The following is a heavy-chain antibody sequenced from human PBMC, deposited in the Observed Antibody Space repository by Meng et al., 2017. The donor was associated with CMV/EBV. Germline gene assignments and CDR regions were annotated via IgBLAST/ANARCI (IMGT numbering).Heavy chain of an antibody. D-gene: IGHD1-26*01. CDR3: TTDSIVGATVFDY. Sequence: GGSLRLSCAASGFTFSSYSMNWVRQAPGKGLEWVGRIKSKTDGGTTDYAAPVKGRFTISRDDSKNTLYLQMNSLKTEDTAVYYCTTDSIVGATVFDYWGQGTLVTVSS. CDR2: IKSKTDGGTT. V-gene: IGHV3-15*01. CDR1: GFTFSSYS. J-gene: IGHJ4*02.